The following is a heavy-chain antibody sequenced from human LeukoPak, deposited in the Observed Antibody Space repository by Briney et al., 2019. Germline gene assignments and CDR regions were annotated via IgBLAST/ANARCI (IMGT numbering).Heavy chain of an antibody. Sequence: PSETLSLTCTVSGGSISSSSYYWGWIRQPPGKGLEWIGSIYYSGSTYYNPSLKRRVTISVDTSKNQFSLKLSSVTAADTAVYYCARLTRGYDGDFDYWGQGTLVTVSS. D-gene: IGHD5-12*01. CDR2: IYYSGST. CDR3: ARLTRGYDGDFDY. J-gene: IGHJ4*02. V-gene: IGHV4-39*01. CDR1: GGSISSSSYY.